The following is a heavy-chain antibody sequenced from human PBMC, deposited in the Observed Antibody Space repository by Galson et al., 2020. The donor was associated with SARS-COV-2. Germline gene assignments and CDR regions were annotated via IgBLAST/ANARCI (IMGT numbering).Heavy chain of an antibody. J-gene: IGHJ2*01. Sequence: SETLSLTCAVSGYSVSTTHYWGWVRLAPGKGLEWIGSIYPNGRTYYNPSLESRVTISVDTSRNQFSLTLASVTAADTAFYYCARQGVNMIVLVTVPGWFFDRWGRGTLVTVSS. CDR1: GYSVSTTHY. D-gene: IGHD2-21*02. CDR2: IYPNGRT. CDR3: ARQGVNMIVLVTVPGWFFDR. V-gene: IGHV4-38-2*01.